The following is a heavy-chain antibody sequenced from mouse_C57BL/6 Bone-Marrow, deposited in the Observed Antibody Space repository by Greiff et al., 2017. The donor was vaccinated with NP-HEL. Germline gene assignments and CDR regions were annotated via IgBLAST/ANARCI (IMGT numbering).Heavy chain of an antibody. Sequence: VQLKESGPELVKPGASVKISCKASGYSFTGYYMNWVKQSPEKSLEWIGEINPSTGGTTYNQKFKAKATLTVDKSSSTAYMQLKSLTSEGSAVYYCARNYDYDVGFAYWGQGTLVTVSA. D-gene: IGHD2-4*01. CDR1: GYSFTGYY. CDR3: ARNYDYDVGFAY. J-gene: IGHJ3*01. CDR2: INPSTGGT. V-gene: IGHV1-42*01.